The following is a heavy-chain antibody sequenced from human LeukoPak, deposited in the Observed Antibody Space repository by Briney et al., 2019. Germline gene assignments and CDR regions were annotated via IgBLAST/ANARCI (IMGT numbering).Heavy chain of an antibody. CDR3: AKLGGHSSSWYDYYFDY. V-gene: IGHV3-9*01. D-gene: IGHD6-13*01. CDR1: GFTFDDYA. Sequence: GGSLRLSCAASGFTFDDYAMHWVRQAPGKGLEWVSGISWNSIIIGYADSVKGRFTISRDNAKNSLYLQMNSLKPEDTALYYCAKLGGHSSSWYDYYFDYWGQGTLVTVSS. J-gene: IGHJ4*02. CDR2: ISWNSIII.